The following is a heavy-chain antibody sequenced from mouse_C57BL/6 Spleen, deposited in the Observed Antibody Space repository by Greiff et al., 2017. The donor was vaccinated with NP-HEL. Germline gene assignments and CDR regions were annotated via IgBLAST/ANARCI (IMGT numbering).Heavy chain of an antibody. Sequence: VQLKESGPGLVKPSQSLSLTCSVTGYSITSGYYWNWIRQFPGNKLEWMGYISYDGSNNYNPSLKNRISITRDTSKNQFFLKLNSVTTEDTATYYCARDKGYGSSYPLDYWGQGTTLTVSS. J-gene: IGHJ2*01. D-gene: IGHD1-1*01. CDR2: ISYDGSN. CDR3: ARDKGYGSSYPLDY. CDR1: GYSITSGYY. V-gene: IGHV3-6*01.